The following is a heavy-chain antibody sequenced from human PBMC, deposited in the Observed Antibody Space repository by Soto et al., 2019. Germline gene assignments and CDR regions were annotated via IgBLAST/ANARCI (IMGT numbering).Heavy chain of an antibody. CDR3: ARDRWSGYYVSHCFDC. D-gene: IGHD3-3*01. J-gene: IGHJ4*02. V-gene: IGHV3-33*01. CDR2: IWYDGSNK. Sequence: QVQLVESGGGVVQPGRSLRLSCAASGFTFSSYGMHWVRQAPGKGLEWVAVIWYDGSNKYYADSVKGRFTISRDNSKNTLYLQMNSLRAEDTAVYYCARDRWSGYYVSHCFDCWGQGTLVTVSS. CDR1: GFTFSSYG.